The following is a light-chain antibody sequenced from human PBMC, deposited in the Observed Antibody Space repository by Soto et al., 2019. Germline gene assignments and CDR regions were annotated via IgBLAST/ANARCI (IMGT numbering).Light chain of an antibody. CDR2: GAS. CDR1: QTVSSN. V-gene: IGKV3-20*01. CDR3: QQYGSSPLT. J-gene: IGKJ4*01. Sequence: IVLTRSPGTLSLSPGERATLSCRASQTVSSNLAWYQQKPGQAPRLLIYGASSRATGIPDRFSGSGSGTDFTLTISRLEPEDFAVYYCQQYGSSPLTFGGGTKVDIK.